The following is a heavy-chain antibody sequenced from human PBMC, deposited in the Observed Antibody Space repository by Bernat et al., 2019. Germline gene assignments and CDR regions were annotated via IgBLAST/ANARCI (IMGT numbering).Heavy chain of an antibody. Sequence: EVQLVESGGGLVQPGGSLRLSCAASGFTFSSYAMSWVRQAPGKGLEWVSVISGSGGSTYYADSVKGRFTISRDNSKNTLYLQMNSLRAEDTAVYYCAKDLGYSSGSEQLDYWDQGTLVTVSS. V-gene: IGHV3-23*04. CDR3: AKDLGYSSGSEQLDY. CDR2: ISGSGGST. D-gene: IGHD6-19*01. CDR1: GFTFSSYA. J-gene: IGHJ4*02.